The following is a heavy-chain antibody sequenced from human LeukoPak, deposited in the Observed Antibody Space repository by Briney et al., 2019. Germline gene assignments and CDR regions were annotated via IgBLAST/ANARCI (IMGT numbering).Heavy chain of an antibody. V-gene: IGHV1-69*13. Sequence: GASVKVSCKASGGTFSSYAISWVRQAPGQGLEWMGGIIPIFGTANYAQKFQGRVTITADESTSTAYMELSSLRSEDTAVYYCASSLRSSWHQGFDPWGQGTLVTVSS. CDR3: ASSLRSSWHQGFDP. J-gene: IGHJ5*02. D-gene: IGHD6-13*01. CDR2: IIPIFGTA. CDR1: GGTFSSYA.